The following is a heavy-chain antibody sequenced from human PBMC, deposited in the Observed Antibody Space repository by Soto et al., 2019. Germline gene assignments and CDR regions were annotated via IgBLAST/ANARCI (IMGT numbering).Heavy chain of an antibody. CDR1: RGTFTSYA. V-gene: IGHV1-69*06. CDR3: ARGRKTVSYYDILTAGTGWFDP. CDR2: IIPIFGTA. Sequence: VSCQACRGTFTSYAISWVRHAPGQGLEWMGGIIPIFGTANSAQKLQGTVTITAEKSTSTAYMELSILRPEDRAVYYCARGRKTVSYYDILTAGTGWFDPWGQGTLVTVSS. D-gene: IGHD3-9*01. J-gene: IGHJ5*02.